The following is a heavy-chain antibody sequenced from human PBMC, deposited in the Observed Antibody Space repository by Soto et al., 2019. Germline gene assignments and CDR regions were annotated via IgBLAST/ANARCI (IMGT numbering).Heavy chain of an antibody. V-gene: IGHV4-30-2*01. CDR3: ASYTVTNDAFDI. J-gene: IGHJ3*02. Sequence: QLQLQESGSGLVKPSQTLSLTCAVSGGSISSGGYSWSWIRQPPGKGLEWIGYIYHSGSTYYNPSPQSRXXIXVXXSKNQFSLKLSSVTAADTAVYYCASYTVTNDAFDIWGQGTMVTVSS. D-gene: IGHD4-17*01. CDR2: IYHSGST. CDR1: GGSISSGGYS.